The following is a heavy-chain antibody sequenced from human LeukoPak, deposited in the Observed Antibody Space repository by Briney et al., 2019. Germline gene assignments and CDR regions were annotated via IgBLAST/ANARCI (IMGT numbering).Heavy chain of an antibody. CDR1: GFTFSSYA. CDR2: ISGSGGST. Sequence: QPGGSLRLSCAASGFTFSSYAMSWVRQAPGKGLEWVSAISGSGGSTYYADSVKGRFTISRDNSKNTLYLQMNSLRAEDTAVYYCARVDDYYYGMDVWGQGTTVTVSS. V-gene: IGHV3-23*01. CDR3: ARVDDYYYGMDV. J-gene: IGHJ6*02.